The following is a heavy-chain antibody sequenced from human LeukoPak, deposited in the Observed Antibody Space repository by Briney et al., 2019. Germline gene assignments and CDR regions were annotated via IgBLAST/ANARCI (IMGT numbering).Heavy chain of an antibody. CDR1: GFTFSNYG. J-gene: IGHJ2*01. CDR3: AKEKVPISMPAWYFDL. D-gene: IGHD2/OR15-2a*01. V-gene: IGHV3-30*18. Sequence: GGSLRLSCAASGFTFSNYGMHWVRQTPGKGLEWVTVIAHDGSVQYYTDSVKGRFTISRDDSKNTLYLQMNSLRAEDTAIYCCAKEKVPISMPAWYFDLWGRGTLVTVSS. CDR2: IAHDGSVQ.